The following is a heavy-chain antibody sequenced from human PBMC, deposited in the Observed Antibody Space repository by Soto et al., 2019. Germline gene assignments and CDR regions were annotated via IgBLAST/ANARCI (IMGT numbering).Heavy chain of an antibody. CDR3: AKDRAGSMDV. V-gene: IGHV3-30*18. CDR1: GFTFSSYG. CDR2: ISYDGSNK. Sequence: QVQLVESGGGVVQPGRSLRLSCAASGFTFSSYGMHWVRQAPGKGLEWVAVISYDGSNKYYADSVKGRFTISRDNSKNTLYLQMNSLRAEDTAVYYCAKDRAGSMDVWGPGTTVTVSS. J-gene: IGHJ6*02.